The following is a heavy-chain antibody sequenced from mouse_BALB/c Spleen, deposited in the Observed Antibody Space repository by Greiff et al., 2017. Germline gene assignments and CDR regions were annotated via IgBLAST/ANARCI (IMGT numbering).Heavy chain of an antibody. J-gene: IGHJ4*01. Sequence: EVKLMESGGDLVKPGGSLKLSCAASGFTFSSYGMSWVRPTPDKRLEWVATISSGGSYTYYPDSVKGRFTISRDNAKHTLYLQMSSLKSEDTAMYDCARQRTATHYYAMDYWGQGTSVTVSS. V-gene: IGHV5-6*01. CDR3: ARQRTATHYYAMDY. CDR2: ISSGGSYT. CDR1: GFTFSSYG. D-gene: IGHD1-2*01.